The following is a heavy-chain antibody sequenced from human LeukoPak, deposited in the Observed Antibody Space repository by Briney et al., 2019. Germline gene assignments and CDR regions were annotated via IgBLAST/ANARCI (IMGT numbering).Heavy chain of an antibody. J-gene: IGHJ3*02. CDR3: ATGNGSPRAFDI. D-gene: IGHD1-26*01. Sequence: ASVKVSCKASGYTFTSYYMHWVRQAPGQGLEWMGIINPSGGSTSYAQKFQGRVTMTEDTSTDTAYMELSSLRSEDTAVYYCATGNGSPRAFDIWGQGTMVTVSS. V-gene: IGHV1-46*01. CDR1: GYTFTSYY. CDR2: INPSGGST.